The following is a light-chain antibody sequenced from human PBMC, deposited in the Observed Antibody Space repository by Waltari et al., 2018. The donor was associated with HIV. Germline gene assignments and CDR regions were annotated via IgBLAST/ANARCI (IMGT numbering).Light chain of an antibody. V-gene: IGLV2-11*01. CDR2: DVS. J-gene: IGLJ2*01. CDR3: AAWDDSLNGRL. CDR1: SSDVGGYNY. Sequence: QSALTQPRSVSGSPGQSVTISCTGTSSDVGGYNYVSWYQHHPGKAPKVMIYDVSKRPSGVPDRFSGSKSGTSASLAISGLQSGDEADYYCAAWDDSLNGRLFGGGTKLSVL.